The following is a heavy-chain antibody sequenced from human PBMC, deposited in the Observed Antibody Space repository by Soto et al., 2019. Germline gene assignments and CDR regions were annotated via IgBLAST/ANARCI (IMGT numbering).Heavy chain of an antibody. CDR3: TTDPAEYYYDSSGYQLEADY. Sequence: GGSLRLSCAASGFTFSNAWMNWVRQAPGKGLEWVGRIKSKTDGGTTDYAAPAKGRFTISRDDSKNTRYLQMNSLKTEDTAVYYCTTDPAEYYYDSSGYQLEADYWGQGTLVTVSS. J-gene: IGHJ4*02. CDR1: GFTFSNAW. V-gene: IGHV3-15*07. D-gene: IGHD3-22*01. CDR2: IKSKTDGGTT.